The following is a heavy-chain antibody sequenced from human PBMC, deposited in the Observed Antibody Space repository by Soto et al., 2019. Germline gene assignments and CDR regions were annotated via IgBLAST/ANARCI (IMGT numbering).Heavy chain of an antibody. CDR1: RFSLSTSGVG. CDR3: ARIVVVITPSAFDI. Sequence: QITLKESGPTLVKPTQTLTLTCTFSRFSLSTSGVGVGWIRQPPGKALEWLALIYWDDDKRYSPSLKSRLTITKDTSRNQVVLTMTNMDPVDTATYYCARIVVVITPSAFDIWGQGTMVTVSS. V-gene: IGHV2-5*02. D-gene: IGHD2-15*01. J-gene: IGHJ3*02. CDR2: IYWDDDK.